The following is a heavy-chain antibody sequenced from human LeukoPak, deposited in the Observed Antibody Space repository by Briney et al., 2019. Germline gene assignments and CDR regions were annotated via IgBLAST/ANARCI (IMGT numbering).Heavy chain of an antibody. J-gene: IGHJ4*02. V-gene: IGHV4-34*01. Sequence: SETLSPTCALYGESLNSNHWSWIRQPPGKGLEWIGDISHSGKTTYNPSLKSRVTMSTDTSRNQFSLRLTSVTAADTSVYFCASTMIISSYYFDSWGQGTQVIVSS. D-gene: IGHD3-22*01. CDR3: ASTMIISSYYFDS. CDR2: ISHSGKT. CDR1: GESLNSNH.